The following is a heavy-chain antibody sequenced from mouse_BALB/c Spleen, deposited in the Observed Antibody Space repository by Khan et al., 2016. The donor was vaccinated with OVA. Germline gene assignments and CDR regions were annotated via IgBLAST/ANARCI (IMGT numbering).Heavy chain of an antibody. Sequence: QVQLQQSGAELAKPGASVKMSCKASGYTFINYWILWIKQRPGQGLEWIGYINPSTGYTEYNQNFNDKATLTADISSSTAYMQLSSLTSEDSAVYYCARRGLRWDFDYWGQGTTLTVSS. D-gene: IGHD1-1*01. J-gene: IGHJ2*01. CDR3: ARRGLRWDFDY. CDR1: GYTFINYW. V-gene: IGHV1-7*01. CDR2: INPSTGYT.